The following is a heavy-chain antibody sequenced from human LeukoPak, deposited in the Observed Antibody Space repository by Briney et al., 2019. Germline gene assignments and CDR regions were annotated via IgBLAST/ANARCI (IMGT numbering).Heavy chain of an antibody. V-gene: IGHV3-23*01. CDR2: ISGSGGTT. CDR1: RFTFSSYA. Sequence: GESLKISCAASRFTFSSYAMSWVRQAPGKGLEWVSAISGSGGTTYNADSVKGRFTISRDNSKNTLYLQMNSVRAEDTAVYYCASWQGYNSGWYGVDYWGQGTLVSVSS. J-gene: IGHJ4*02. D-gene: IGHD6-19*01. CDR3: ASWQGYNSGWYGVDY.